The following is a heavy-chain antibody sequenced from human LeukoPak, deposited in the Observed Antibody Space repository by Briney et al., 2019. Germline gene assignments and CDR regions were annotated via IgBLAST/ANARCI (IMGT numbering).Heavy chain of an antibody. Sequence: GGSLRLSCAASGFTFSSYWMHWVRQAPGKGLVWVSRINTDGSNTGYADSVKGRFTISRDNAKNTLYLQMNSLRAEDTAVYYCARWGPYCSSTSCYGLGYWGQGTLVTVSS. D-gene: IGHD2-2*01. CDR2: INTDGSNT. V-gene: IGHV3-74*01. J-gene: IGHJ4*02. CDR1: GFTFSSYW. CDR3: ARWGPYCSSTSCYGLGY.